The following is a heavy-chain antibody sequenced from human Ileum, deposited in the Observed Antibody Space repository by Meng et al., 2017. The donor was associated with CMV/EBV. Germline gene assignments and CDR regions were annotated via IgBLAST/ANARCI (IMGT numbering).Heavy chain of an antibody. Sequence: GGSLRLSCAASGFGFSSFEMNWVRQAPEKGLEWVSYISGSGLTTYYADSVKGRFTISRDNAKNSLYLEMSSLRAEDTAVYYCVRDFWSGLDAFAIWGQGKRV. V-gene: IGHV3-48*03. CDR3: VRDFWSGLDAFAI. D-gene: IGHD3-3*01. CDR2: ISGSGLTT. CDR1: GFGFSSFE. J-gene: IGHJ3*02.